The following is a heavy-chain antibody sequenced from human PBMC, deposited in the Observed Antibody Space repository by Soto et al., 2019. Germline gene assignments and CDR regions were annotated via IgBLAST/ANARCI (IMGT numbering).Heavy chain of an antibody. CDR1: GGSISSYY. CDR2: IYYSGGT. CDR3: ARYGASGSRRYRYFDL. V-gene: IGHV4-59*01. J-gene: IGHJ2*01. Sequence: QVQLQESGPGLVKPSATLSLTCNVSGGSISSYYWSWIRQPPGKGLEWIGYIYYSGGTNYNPSPKSRVTISVDTSKNQFSLKLSSVTAAEAAVYSCARYGASGSRRYRYFDLWGRGTLVTVSS. D-gene: IGHD6-13*01.